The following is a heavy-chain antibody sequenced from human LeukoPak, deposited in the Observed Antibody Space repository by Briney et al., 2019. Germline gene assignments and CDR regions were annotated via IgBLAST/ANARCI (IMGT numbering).Heavy chain of an antibody. CDR2: IYGGDT. J-gene: IGHJ4*02. CDR3: ARAGLWFGELLDY. D-gene: IGHD3-10*01. Sequence: GGSLRLSCAGSGFTVSNNYMSWVRQAPGKGLEWVSLIYGGDTYYSDSVKGRFTISRDNVKKSLYLQMNSLRAEDTAVYYCARAGLWFGELLDYWGQGTLVTVSS. V-gene: IGHV3-53*01. CDR1: GFTVSNNY.